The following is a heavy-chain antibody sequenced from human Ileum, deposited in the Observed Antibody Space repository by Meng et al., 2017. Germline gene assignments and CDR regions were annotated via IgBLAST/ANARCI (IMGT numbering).Heavy chain of an antibody. Sequence: GESLKTSCAASGFTFSNNAMTWVRQAPGKGPERGSIISGSGGTTQDGDSVKGRFTISKDNSRNTLFLQMSRLRADDTALYYCAKVAEGYRGLHSYYYGMDVWGQGTTVTVSS. CDR1: GFTFSNNA. CDR3: AKVAEGYRGLHSYYYGMDV. CDR2: ISGSGGTT. J-gene: IGHJ6*02. V-gene: IGHV3-23*01. D-gene: IGHD5-12*01.